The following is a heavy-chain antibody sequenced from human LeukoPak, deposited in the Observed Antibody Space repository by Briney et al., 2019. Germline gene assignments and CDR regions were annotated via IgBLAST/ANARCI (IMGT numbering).Heavy chain of an antibody. D-gene: IGHD3-3*01. CDR3: ARRATIFGVAPYYYYMDV. CDR1: GGSISSSTYY. Sequence: SETLSLTCTVSGGSISSSTYYWGWIRQPPGKGLEWIGSIYYSGSTYYNPSLKSRVTISVDTSKNQFSLKLSSVTAADTAVYYCARRATIFGVAPYYYYMDVWGKGTTVTVSS. CDR2: IYYSGST. V-gene: IGHV4-39*01. J-gene: IGHJ6*03.